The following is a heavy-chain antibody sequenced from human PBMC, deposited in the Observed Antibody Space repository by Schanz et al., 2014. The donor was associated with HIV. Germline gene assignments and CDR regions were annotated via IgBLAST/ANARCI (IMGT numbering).Heavy chain of an antibody. CDR1: GGSFSGYY. CDR2: INHTGST. V-gene: IGHV4-34*01. D-gene: IGHD3-9*01. Sequence: QVQLQQWGAGLLKPSETLSLKCAVYGGSFSGYYWTWIRQSPGKGLEWIGEINHTGSTNYNPSLMSRVAMSVDTSKRQSSLSLSSVTAADTAVYYCAREGTKRYFDWSSRDCFDPWGQGTLVTVSS. J-gene: IGHJ5*02. CDR3: AREGTKRYFDWSSRDCFDP.